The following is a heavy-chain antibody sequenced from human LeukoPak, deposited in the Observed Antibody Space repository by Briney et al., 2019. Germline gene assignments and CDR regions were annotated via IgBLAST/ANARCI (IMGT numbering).Heavy chain of an antibody. D-gene: IGHD3-10*01. CDR1: GYTFTSYG. CDR3: ARDVWFGETLDYGMDV. Sequence: ASVKVSCKASGYTFTSYGISWVRQAPGQGLEWMGWISAYNGNTNYAQKLQGRVTMTTDTSTSTAYMELRSLRSDDTAVYYCARDVWFGETLDYGMDVWGQGTTVTVSS. CDR2: ISAYNGNT. V-gene: IGHV1-18*01. J-gene: IGHJ6*02.